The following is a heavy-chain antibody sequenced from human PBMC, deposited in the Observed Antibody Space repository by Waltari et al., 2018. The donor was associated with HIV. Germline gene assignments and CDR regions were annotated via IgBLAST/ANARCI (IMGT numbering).Heavy chain of an antibody. CDR1: GFTFSNYG. Sequence: EVQVLESGGALVQPGGSLRLSCAASGFTFSNYGMSWVRQAPGKGLEWVSTISGSGGSTYYADSVKGRFTVSRDNSKNTLYLQMNSLRAEDTAVYFCVKEHQYSHSWYSYYGMDVWGQG. D-gene: IGHD6-13*01. V-gene: IGHV3-23*01. CDR2: ISGSGGST. CDR3: VKEHQYSHSWYSYYGMDV. J-gene: IGHJ6*02.